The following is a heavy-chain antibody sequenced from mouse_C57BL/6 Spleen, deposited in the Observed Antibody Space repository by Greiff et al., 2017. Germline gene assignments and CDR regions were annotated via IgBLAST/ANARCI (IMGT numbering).Heavy chain of an antibody. V-gene: IGHV1-54*01. CDR2: INPGSGGT. D-gene: IGHD2-1*01. CDR1: GYAFTNYL. CDR3: ARPIYYGKDYAMGC. Sequence: QVQLQQSGAELVRPGTSVKVSCKASGYAFTNYLIEWVKQRPGQGLEWIGVINPGSGGTNYNEKFKGKATLTADKSSSTAYMQLSSLTSEDSAVYFCARPIYYGKDYAMGCWGQGTSVTV. J-gene: IGHJ4*01.